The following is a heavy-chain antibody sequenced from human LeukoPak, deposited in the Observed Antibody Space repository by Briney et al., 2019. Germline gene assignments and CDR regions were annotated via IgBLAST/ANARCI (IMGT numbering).Heavy chain of an antibody. CDR1: GGSISSSNW. V-gene: IGHV4-4*02. D-gene: IGHD3-9*01. CDR2: IYHSGST. J-gene: IGHJ3*02. CDR3: ARVRYFDWLLYGAFDI. Sequence: TSETLSLTCAVSGGSISSSNWWSWVRQPPGKGLGWIGEIYHSGSTNYNPSLKSRVTISVDKSKNQFSLKLSSVTAADTAVYYCARVRYFDWLLYGAFDIWGQGTMVTVSS.